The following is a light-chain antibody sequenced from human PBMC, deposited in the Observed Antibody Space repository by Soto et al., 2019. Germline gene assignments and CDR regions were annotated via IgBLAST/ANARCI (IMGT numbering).Light chain of an antibody. CDR3: QQRFSNPLT. V-gene: IGKV1-39*01. Sequence: EIPMPQSPSYLSASVGGRVTITCRAGQDIDLYLNWYQHKPGKAPKIMIYAASTLQAGVPSRLRASGSGTAFTLTLTSLQPEDRATYDCQQRFSNPLTFGGGTKVDLK. CDR1: QDIDLY. CDR2: AAS. J-gene: IGKJ4*01.